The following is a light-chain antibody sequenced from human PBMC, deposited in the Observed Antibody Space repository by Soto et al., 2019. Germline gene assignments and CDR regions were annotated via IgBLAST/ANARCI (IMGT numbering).Light chain of an antibody. CDR1: QSVTSN. CDR2: GAS. Sequence: EIVMTQSPATLSVSPGERATLSCRASQSVTSNVAWYQQKPGQAPRLLIHGASIRATGILARFSGSGSGTEFTLTISSLQSEDFAVYYCQQYHDWPPYTFGQGTKLESK. V-gene: IGKV3-15*01. J-gene: IGKJ2*01. CDR3: QQYHDWPPYT.